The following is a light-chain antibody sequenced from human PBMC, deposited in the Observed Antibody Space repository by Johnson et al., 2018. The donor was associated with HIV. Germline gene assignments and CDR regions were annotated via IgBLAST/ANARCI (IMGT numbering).Light chain of an antibody. CDR3: GAWDSSLSAHFV. CDR2: NNN. CDR1: SSNIASNY. V-gene: IGLV1-51*02. Sequence: QSVLTQPPSVSAAPGQKVTISCSGSSSNIASNYVSWYQQIPGTAPKLLIYNNNERPSGVPDRFSASKSGTSATLVITGLPTGDEADYYCGAWDSSLSAHFVFGTGTKVTVL. J-gene: IGLJ1*01.